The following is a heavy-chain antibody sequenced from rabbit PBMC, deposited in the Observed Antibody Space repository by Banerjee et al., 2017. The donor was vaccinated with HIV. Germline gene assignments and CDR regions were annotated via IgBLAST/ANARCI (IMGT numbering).Heavy chain of an antibody. CDR1: GFTISSYH. V-gene: IGHV1S7*01. J-gene: IGHJ4*01. CDR2: IFAGDGIT. Sequence: QLKETGGGLVQPGGSLTLTCTASGFTISSYHMGWVRQAPGKGLEWVGDIFAGDGITYYASWVNGRFTISRDNAQNTVDLQMTSLTAADTATYFCARSPDARSSYYFYINLWGQGTLVTVS. CDR3: ARSPDARSSYYFYINL. D-gene: IGHD8-1*01.